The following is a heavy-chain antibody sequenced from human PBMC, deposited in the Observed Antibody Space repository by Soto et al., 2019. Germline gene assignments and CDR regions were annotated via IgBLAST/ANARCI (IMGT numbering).Heavy chain of an antibody. CDR1: GFTFSSYA. Sequence: QVQLEESGGGVVQPGRSLRLSCKGSGFTFSSYAIQWVRQAPGKGLEWVAAITDDGTNKHTADSVKGRFTISRANSRNTVYLQVNSLRVEDSAVYYCVPRLTLTVTAMGYWGTGTPVTVAS. CDR2: ITDDGTNK. D-gene: IGHD2-21*02. V-gene: IGHV3-30-3*01. CDR3: VPRLTLTVTAMGY. J-gene: IGHJ4*02.